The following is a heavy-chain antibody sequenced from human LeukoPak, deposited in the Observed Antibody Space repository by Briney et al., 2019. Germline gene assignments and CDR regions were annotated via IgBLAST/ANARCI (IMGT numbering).Heavy chain of an antibody. Sequence: SETLSLTCTVSGGSISSSSYYWGWIRQPPGRGLEWIGSIYHYSGGTFYYPSLKSRVTISLDTSKNQFSLKLSSVTAADTAVYYCARSHIYSGSFDWGQGTLVTVSS. CDR3: ARSHIYSGSFD. V-gene: IGHV4-39*07. D-gene: IGHD1-26*01. J-gene: IGHJ4*02. CDR2: IYHYSGGT. CDR1: GGSISSSSYY.